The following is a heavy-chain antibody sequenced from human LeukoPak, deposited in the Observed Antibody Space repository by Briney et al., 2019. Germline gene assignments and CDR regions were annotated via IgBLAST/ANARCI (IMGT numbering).Heavy chain of an antibody. V-gene: IGHV3-11*05. Sequence: KPGGSLRLSCAASGFTFSDYYMSWIRQAPGKGLEWVSYISSSSSYTNYADSVKGRFTISRDNAKNSLYLQMNSLRAEDTAVYYCARDGGYSNGPHGYWGQGTLVTVSS. CDR1: GFTFSDYY. CDR2: ISSSSSYT. J-gene: IGHJ4*02. CDR3: ARDGGYSNGPHGY. D-gene: IGHD5-18*01.